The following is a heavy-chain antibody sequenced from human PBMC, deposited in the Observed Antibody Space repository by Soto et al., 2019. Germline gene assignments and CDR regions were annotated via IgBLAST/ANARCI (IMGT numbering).Heavy chain of an antibody. CDR3: ARGGYRTLAWFDP. V-gene: IGHV4-59*11. J-gene: IGHJ5*02. D-gene: IGHD6-13*01. Sequence: QVQVQESGPGLVKPSETLSLTCTVSGGSISNHYWSWIRQSPGKGLEWIANIYHSGTTNYYLSLKGRVTISIDSSKNQVSLKLNSVTAADTAVYYCARGGYRTLAWFDPWGQGTLVTVSS. CDR1: GGSISNHY. CDR2: IYHSGTT.